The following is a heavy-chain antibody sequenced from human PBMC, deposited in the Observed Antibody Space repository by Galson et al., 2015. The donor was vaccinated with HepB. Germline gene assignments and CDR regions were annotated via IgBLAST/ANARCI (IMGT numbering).Heavy chain of an antibody. J-gene: IGHJ6*02. D-gene: IGHD3-10*01. CDR1: GFTFSSYA. V-gene: IGHV3-64D*06. CDR2: ISSNGGST. CDR3: VKDVGALLWFGELLTHYGMDV. Sequence: SLRLSCAASGFTFSSYAMHWVRQAPGKGLEYVSAISSNGGSTYYADSVKGRFTISRDNSKNTLYLQMSSLRAEDTAVYYCVKDVGALLWFGELLTHYGMDVWGQGATVTVSS.